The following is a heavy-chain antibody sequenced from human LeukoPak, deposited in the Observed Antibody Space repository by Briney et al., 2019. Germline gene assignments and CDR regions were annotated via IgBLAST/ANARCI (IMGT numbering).Heavy chain of an antibody. D-gene: IGHD6-6*01. J-gene: IGHJ4*02. CDR1: ALTFVDYA. Sequence: LRLSCAASALTFVDYATHYLRQAPSVVSHRFSLISGDGGSTYYADSVKGRLTISRDNSKNSLYLQMNSLRTEDIALYYCAKGPSLKQAFDYWGQGTLVTVSS. CDR2: ISGDGGST. CDR3: AKGPSLKQAFDY. V-gene: IGHV3-43*02.